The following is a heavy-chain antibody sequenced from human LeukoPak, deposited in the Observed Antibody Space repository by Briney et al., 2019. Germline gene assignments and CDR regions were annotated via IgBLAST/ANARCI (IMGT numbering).Heavy chain of an antibody. CDR2: IHSGGNT. CDR3: AGGPYCSGGSCYSYNWFDP. D-gene: IGHD2-15*01. CDR1: GFNVNNH. Sequence: GGSLRLSCAATGFNVNNHLTWVRQAPGKGLEWVSFIHSGGNTDYADSVKGRFIISRDISKNTLNLQMNNLRVEDTAVYYCAGGPYCSGGSCYSYNWFDPWGQGTLVTVSS. V-gene: IGHV3-66*01. J-gene: IGHJ5*02.